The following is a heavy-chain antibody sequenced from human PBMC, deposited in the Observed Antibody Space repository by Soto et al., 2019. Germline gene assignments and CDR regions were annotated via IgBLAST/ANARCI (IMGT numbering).Heavy chain of an antibody. V-gene: IGHV3-11*01. CDR2: ISSSGSTI. CDR3: ARDAPLYGVVYYYYYYMDV. Sequence: PGGSLRLSCAASGFTFSDYYMSWIRQAPGKGLEWVSYISSSGSTIYYADSVKGRFTISRDNAKNSLYLQMNSLRAEDTAVYYCARDAPLYGVVYYYYYYMDVWGKGTTVTVSS. D-gene: IGHD3-3*01. CDR1: GFTFSDYY. J-gene: IGHJ6*03.